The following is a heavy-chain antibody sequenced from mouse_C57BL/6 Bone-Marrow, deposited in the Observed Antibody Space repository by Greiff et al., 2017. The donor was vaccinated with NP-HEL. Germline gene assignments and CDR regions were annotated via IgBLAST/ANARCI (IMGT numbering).Heavy chain of an antibody. V-gene: IGHV1-81*01. CDR3: ARGGNAREYDAIGG. J-gene: IGHJ4*01. CDR2: IYPRSGNT. D-gene: IGHD2-14*01. CDR1: GYTFTSYG. Sequence: QVQLQQSGAELARPGASVKLSCKASGYTFTSYGISWVKQRTGQGLEWIGEIYPRSGNTYYNEKYKGKATLTADKSSSTAYMELSSLTSEDNAVYYDARGGNAREYDAIGGWGQGTSVTVSS.